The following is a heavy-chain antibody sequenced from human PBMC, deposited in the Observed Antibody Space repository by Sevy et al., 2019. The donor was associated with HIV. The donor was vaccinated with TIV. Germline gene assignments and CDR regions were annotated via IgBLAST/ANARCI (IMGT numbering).Heavy chain of an antibody. V-gene: IGHV3-23*01. CDR2: ISGSGGST. D-gene: IGHD2-2*02. J-gene: IGHJ6*02. CDR3: AKFGEYCSSTSCYNYYYYGMDV. CDR1: GFTFSSYA. Sequence: GGSLRLSCAASGFTFSSYAMSWVRQAPGKGLEWVSAISGSGGSTYYADSVKGRFTISRDNSKNTLYLQMNSLRAEDTAVYYCAKFGEYCSSTSCYNYYYYGMDVWGQGTTVTVSS.